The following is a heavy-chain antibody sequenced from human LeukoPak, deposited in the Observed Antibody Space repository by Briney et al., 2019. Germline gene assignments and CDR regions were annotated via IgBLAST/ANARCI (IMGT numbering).Heavy chain of an antibody. J-gene: IGHJ4*02. D-gene: IGHD3-10*01. CDR3: AKGQKRGVISPDYFDY. Sequence: GRSLRLSCAASGFTFSSYSMHWVRQAPGKGLEWVAVISYDGSNKYYADSVKGRFTISRDNSKNTLYLQMNSLRAEDTAVYYCAKGQKRGVISPDYFDYWGQGTLVTVSS. CDR1: GFTFSSYS. V-gene: IGHV3-30*18. CDR2: ISYDGSNK.